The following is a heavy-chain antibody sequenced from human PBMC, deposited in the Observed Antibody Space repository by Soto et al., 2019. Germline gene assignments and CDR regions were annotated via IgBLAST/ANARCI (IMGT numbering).Heavy chain of an antibody. Sequence: QVQLVQSGAEVKKPGASVKVSCKASGYTFTSYAMHWVRQAPGQRLEWMGWINAGNGNTKYSQKFQGRVTITRDTAASTAYMELSSLRSEDTAVYYCARDKGVYYFDYWGQGTLVTVSS. D-gene: IGHD3-16*01. CDR2: INAGNGNT. CDR1: GYTFTSYA. CDR3: ARDKGVYYFDY. V-gene: IGHV1-3*01. J-gene: IGHJ4*02.